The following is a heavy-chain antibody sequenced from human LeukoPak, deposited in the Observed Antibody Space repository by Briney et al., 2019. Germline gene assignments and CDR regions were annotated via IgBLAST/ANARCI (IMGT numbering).Heavy chain of an antibody. Sequence: GGSLRLSCAASGFTFSSYAMHWVRQAPGKGLEWVAVISYDGSNKYYADSVKGRFTISRDNSKNTLYLQMNSLRAEDTAVYYCARDWFSGYDIGRFDPWGQGTLVTVSS. CDR1: GFTFSSYA. CDR3: ARDWFSGYDIGRFDP. CDR2: ISYDGSNK. D-gene: IGHD5-12*01. J-gene: IGHJ5*02. V-gene: IGHV3-30-3*01.